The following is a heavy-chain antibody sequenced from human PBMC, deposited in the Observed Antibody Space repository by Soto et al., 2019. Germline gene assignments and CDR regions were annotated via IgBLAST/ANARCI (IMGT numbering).Heavy chain of an antibody. CDR3: ARDGPGGFNLPS. CDR2: ISHSGST. CDR1: GGTISSSW. J-gene: IGHJ5*02. Sequence: QVQLQESGPGLVKPSETLSLTCAVSGGTISSSWWSWVRQPPGKGLEWIGEISHSGSTNYEPSLRSRITMSVDKSKNQISLSLSSVTAADTAVYYCARDGPGGFNLPSWGQGTLVTVSS. V-gene: IGHV4-4*02. D-gene: IGHD5-12*01.